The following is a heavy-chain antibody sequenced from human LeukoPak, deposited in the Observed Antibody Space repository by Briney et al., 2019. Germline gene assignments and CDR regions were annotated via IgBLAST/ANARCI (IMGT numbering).Heavy chain of an antibody. J-gene: IGHJ5*02. CDR1: GGSISSGGYS. CDR2: IYHSGST. Sequence: PSETLSLTCAVSGGSISSGGYSWSWVRQPPGKGLEWIGYIYHSGSTYYNPSLKSRVTISVDRSKNQFSLKLSSVTAADTAVYYCARAKCSSTSCKKSGFDPWGQGTLVTVSS. D-gene: IGHD2-2*01. V-gene: IGHV4-30-2*01. CDR3: ARAKCSSTSCKKSGFDP.